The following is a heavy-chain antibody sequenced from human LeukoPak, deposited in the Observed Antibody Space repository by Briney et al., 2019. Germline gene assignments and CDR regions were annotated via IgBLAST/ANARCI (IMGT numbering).Heavy chain of an antibody. D-gene: IGHD6-13*01. CDR2: IYHNGRT. Sequence: PSETLSLTCAVYGGSFSGYYWSWIRQSPGKGLEWIGEIYHNGRTYYSTSLKSRVTISVDTSKNQFSLKLSSVTAADTAVYYCARIAAAGTIPFDYWGQGTLVTVSS. CDR1: GGSFSGYY. V-gene: IGHV4-34*01. J-gene: IGHJ4*02. CDR3: ARIAAAGTIPFDY.